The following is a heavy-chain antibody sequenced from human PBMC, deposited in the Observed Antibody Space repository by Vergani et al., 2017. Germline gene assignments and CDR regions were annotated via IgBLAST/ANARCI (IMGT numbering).Heavy chain of an antibody. CDR3: ARETTVTTFVTVYYYYMDV. CDR2: ISSSSSTI. CDR1: GFTFSSYS. J-gene: IGHJ6*03. Sequence: EVQLVESGGGLVQPGGSLRLSCAASGFTFSSYSMNWVRQAPGKGLEWVSYISSSSSTIYYADSVKGRFTISRDNAKNSLYLQMNSLRAEDTAVYYCARETTVTTFVTVYYYYMDVWGKGTTVTVSS. D-gene: IGHD4-11*01. V-gene: IGHV3-48*04.